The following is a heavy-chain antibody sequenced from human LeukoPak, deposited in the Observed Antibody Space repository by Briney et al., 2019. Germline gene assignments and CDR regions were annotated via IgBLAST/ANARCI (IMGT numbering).Heavy chain of an antibody. CDR2: IYYSGST. V-gene: IGHV4-59*01. J-gene: IGHJ3*02. Sequence: KPSETLSLTGTVSGGSISSYYWSWIRQPPGKGLEWIGYIYYSGSTNYNPSLKSRVTISVDTSKNQFSLKLSSVTAADTAVYYCARGVTSSGWFGGAFDIWGQGTMVTVSS. CDR3: ARGVTSSGWFGGAFDI. D-gene: IGHD6-19*01. CDR1: GGSISSYY.